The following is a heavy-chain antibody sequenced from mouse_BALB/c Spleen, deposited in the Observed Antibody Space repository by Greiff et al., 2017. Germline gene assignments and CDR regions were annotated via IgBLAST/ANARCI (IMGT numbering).Heavy chain of an antibody. V-gene: IGHV2-2*02. J-gene: IGHJ3*01. CDR3: ARNEGGNYVAWFAY. CDR2: IWSGGST. Sequence: VQLQQSGPGLVQPSQSLSITCTVSGFSLTSYGVHWVRQSPGKGLEWLGVIWSGGSTDYNAAFISRLSISKDNSKSQVFFKMNSLQANDTAIYYCARNEGGNYVAWFAYWGQGTLVTVSA. CDR1: GFSLTSYG. D-gene: IGHD2-1*01.